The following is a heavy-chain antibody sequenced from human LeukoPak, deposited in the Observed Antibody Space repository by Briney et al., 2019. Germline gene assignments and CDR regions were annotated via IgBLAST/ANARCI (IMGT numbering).Heavy chain of an antibody. Sequence: GGSLRLSCVASGLAFSSYSMHWVRQAPGKGLEWVGAISYDGSDEYYTDSVKGRFTISRDNSKNTVYLQMNSLRADDTAVYYCARDFTPEWFDIHWGQGTLVTVS. D-gene: IGHD3-3*01. J-gene: IGHJ4*02. CDR2: ISYDGSDE. CDR1: GLAFSSYS. CDR3: ARDFTPEWFDIH. V-gene: IGHV3-30*04.